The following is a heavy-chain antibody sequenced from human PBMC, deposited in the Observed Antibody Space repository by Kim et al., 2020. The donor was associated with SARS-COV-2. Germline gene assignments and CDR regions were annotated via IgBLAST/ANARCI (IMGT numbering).Heavy chain of an antibody. D-gene: IGHD2-21*02. CDR3: ARLGPVTANYYYGMDV. Sequence: PVRGRFTISRDNSRNTVYLQMNSLRAEDTAVYYCARLGPVTANYYYGMDVWGQGTTVTVSS. J-gene: IGHJ6*02. V-gene: IGHV3-53*01.